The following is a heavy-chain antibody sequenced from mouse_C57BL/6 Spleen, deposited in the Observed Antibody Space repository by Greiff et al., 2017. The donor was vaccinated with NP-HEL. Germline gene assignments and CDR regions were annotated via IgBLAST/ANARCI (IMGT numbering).Heavy chain of an antibody. CDR1: GFSLTSYA. Sequence: VKLVESGPGLVAPSQSLSITCTVSGFSLTSYAISWVRQPPGKGLEWLGVIWTGGGTNYNSALKSRLSISKDNSKSQVFLKMNSLQTDDTARYYCARREVTTVVGPQAWFAYWGQGTLVTVSA. V-gene: IGHV2-9-1*01. J-gene: IGHJ3*01. D-gene: IGHD1-1*01. CDR3: ARREVTTVVGPQAWFAY. CDR2: IWTGGGT.